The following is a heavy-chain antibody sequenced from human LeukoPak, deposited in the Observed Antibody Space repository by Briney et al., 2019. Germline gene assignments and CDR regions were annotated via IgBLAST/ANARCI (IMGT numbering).Heavy chain of an antibody. V-gene: IGHV3-30*04. D-gene: IGHD3-3*01. CDR1: GFTFSSYA. CDR3: ARLREIPVFGVVTKSTSYFDY. Sequence: GGSLRLSCAASGFTFSSYAMHWVRQAPGKGLEWVAVISYDGSNKYYADSVKGRGTISRDNSKNTLYLQMNSLRAEDTAVYYCARLREIPVFGVVTKSTSYFDYWGQGTLVTVSS. J-gene: IGHJ4*02. CDR2: ISYDGSNK.